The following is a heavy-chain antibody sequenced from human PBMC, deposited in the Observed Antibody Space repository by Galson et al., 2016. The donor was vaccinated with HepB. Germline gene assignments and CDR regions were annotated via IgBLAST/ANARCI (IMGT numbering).Heavy chain of an antibody. CDR2: IDGPTPNT. D-gene: IGHD6-19*01. V-gene: IGHV3-23*01. Sequence: SLRLSSAASGFTFRNYALSWVRRAPGKGLEWVSHIDGPTPNTHYADSVRGRFSIYRDNSRDTLYLQMDSLTAEDSAIYYCTTWLSHHFDYWGQGTRVTVSS. CDR1: GFTFRNYA. J-gene: IGHJ4*02. CDR3: TTWLSHHFDY.